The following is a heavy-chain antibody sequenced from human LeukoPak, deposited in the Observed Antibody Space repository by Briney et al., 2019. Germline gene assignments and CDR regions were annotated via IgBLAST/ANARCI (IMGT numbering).Heavy chain of an antibody. CDR1: GFTFSSYG. CDR2: IRYDGSNK. Sequence: GGSLRLSCAASGFTFSSYGMHWVRQAPGKGLEWVAFIRYDGSNKYYADSVKGRFTISRDNSKNTLYLQMNSLRAEDTVVYYCARDSGSYSQTSLDYWGQGTLVTVSS. V-gene: IGHV3-30*02. D-gene: IGHD1-26*01. CDR3: ARDSGSYSQTSLDY. J-gene: IGHJ4*02.